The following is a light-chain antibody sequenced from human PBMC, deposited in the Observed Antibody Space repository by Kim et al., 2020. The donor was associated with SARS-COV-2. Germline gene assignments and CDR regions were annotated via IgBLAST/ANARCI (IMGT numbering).Light chain of an antibody. Sequence: ASVKLTCTLSSGHSRYAIAWHQQQPEKGPRYLMKVNSDGSHSKGDGIPDRVSGSSSGAERYLTISSLQSEDEADYYCQTWGSGIRVFGGGTKVTVL. J-gene: IGLJ3*02. CDR2: VNSDGSH. CDR3: QTWGSGIRV. CDR1: SGHSRYA. V-gene: IGLV4-69*01.